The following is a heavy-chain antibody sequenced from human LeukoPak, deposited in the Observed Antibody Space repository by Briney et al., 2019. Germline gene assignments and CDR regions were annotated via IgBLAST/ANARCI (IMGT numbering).Heavy chain of an antibody. Sequence: PGGSLRLSCAASGPDFSDQYMDWVRQVPGKGLEWVGFIRSKAYGGTTEYAASVKGRFTISRDDSKSIAYLQMNSLKTEDTAVYYCTRGDGSGSAFDIWGQGTMVTVSS. CDR2: IRSKAYGGTT. D-gene: IGHD3-10*01. V-gene: IGHV3-49*04. CDR3: TRGDGSGSAFDI. CDR1: GPDFSDQY. J-gene: IGHJ3*02.